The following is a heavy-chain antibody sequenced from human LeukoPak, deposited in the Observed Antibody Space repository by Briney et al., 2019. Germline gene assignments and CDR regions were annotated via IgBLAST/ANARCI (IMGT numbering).Heavy chain of an antibody. CDR1: GDSIGTSGYY. CDR2: IHYIGNT. J-gene: IGHJ4*02. Sequence: SETLSLTCTLSGDSIGTSGYYWSWIRQHPGTGLEWIAYIHYIGNTYYNPSLESRVTMSVDTSSNQFSLNVASVTAADTAVYYCARVRDDYFFDYWGQGILVTVSS. V-gene: IGHV4-31*03. D-gene: IGHD3-3*01. CDR3: ARVRDDYFFDY.